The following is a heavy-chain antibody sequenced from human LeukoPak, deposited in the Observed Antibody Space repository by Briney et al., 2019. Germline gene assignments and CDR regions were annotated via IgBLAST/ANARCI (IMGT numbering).Heavy chain of an antibody. CDR3: ASLRYYSSAD. CDR2: IYYSGTT. Sequence: SETLSLTCTVSGGSINTVTYYWGWIRQPPGKGLEWIGSIYYSGTTHNNASLEGRVTISVDTSKNQFSLRLTSVTAADTAVYYCASLRYYSSADWGQGTLVTVSS. D-gene: IGHD3-10*01. CDR1: GGSINTVTYY. J-gene: IGHJ4*02. V-gene: IGHV4-39*01.